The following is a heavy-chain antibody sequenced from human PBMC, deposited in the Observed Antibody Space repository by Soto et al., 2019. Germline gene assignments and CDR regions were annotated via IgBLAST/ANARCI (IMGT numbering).Heavy chain of an antibody. J-gene: IGHJ5*02. V-gene: IGHV4-30-4*01. D-gene: IGHD3-9*01. CDR1: GGSNRRGDYH. Sequence: PSEALSLPCTVSGGSNRRGDYHLMLVRQPPGKGLEGLGYIYYSGSTSYNPSLKSRVTISVDTSKNQFSLKLSSVTAADTAVYYCARDFSKGYYDILTGYYKGEFDPWGQGTLVTVSS. CDR2: IYYSGST. CDR3: ARDFSKGYYDILTGYYKGEFDP.